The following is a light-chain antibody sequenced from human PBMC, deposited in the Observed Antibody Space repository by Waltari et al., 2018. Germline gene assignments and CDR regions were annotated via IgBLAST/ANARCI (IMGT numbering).Light chain of an antibody. CDR1: SSNIRSSF. CDR3: AAWDDILTGPV. Sequence: QSVLNQHPSAPGTPGQTVTISCSGSSSNIRSSFVYWYHQLQRPAPKLLIYRNNDRPSGVPDRLSGSKSGTSASLAISGLRSEDEAYYYCAAWDDILTGPVFGGGTKLTVL. V-gene: IGLV1-47*01. J-gene: IGLJ2*01. CDR2: RNN.